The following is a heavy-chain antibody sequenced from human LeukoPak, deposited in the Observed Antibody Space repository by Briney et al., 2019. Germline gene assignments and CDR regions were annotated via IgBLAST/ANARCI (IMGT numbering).Heavy chain of an antibody. V-gene: IGHV3-7*01. Sequence: GGPLRLSCEVSGFTFSSYWMTWVRQAPGKGLQWVANINQDGREKYYMDSMKGRLTISRDNTENSVFLQMTSLRPEDTAMYFCAKGRDYGDYWGQGTLVAVSS. CDR1: GFTFSSYW. CDR3: AKGRDYGDY. CDR2: INQDGREK. J-gene: IGHJ4*02.